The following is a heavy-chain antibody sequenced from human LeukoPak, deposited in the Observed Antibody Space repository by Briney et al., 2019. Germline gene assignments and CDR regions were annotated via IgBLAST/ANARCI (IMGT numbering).Heavy chain of an antibody. V-gene: IGHV3-20*04. Sequence: GGSLRLSCAASGFTFDDYGMSWVRQAPGKGLEWVSGINWNGVSTSYVDSVKGRFTISRDNAKNSLYLQMNSLRAEDTALYYCARALSNYVDYHYYYYMDVWGKGTTVTVS. CDR3: ARALSNYVDYHYYYYMDV. D-gene: IGHD4-11*01. J-gene: IGHJ6*03. CDR2: INWNGVST. CDR1: GFTFDDYG.